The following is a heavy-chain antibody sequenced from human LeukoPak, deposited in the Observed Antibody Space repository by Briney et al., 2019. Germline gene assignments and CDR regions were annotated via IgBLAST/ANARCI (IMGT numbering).Heavy chain of an antibody. CDR3: ARDKKLDAFDI. J-gene: IGHJ3*02. Sequence: SETLSLTCTVSGGSISSYYWSWIRHPPGKGLEWIGYIYYSGSTNYNPSLKSRVTISVDTSKNQFSLKLSSVTAADTAVYYCARDKKLDAFDIWGQGTMVTVSS. CDR1: GGSISSYY. V-gene: IGHV4-59*01. CDR2: IYYSGST.